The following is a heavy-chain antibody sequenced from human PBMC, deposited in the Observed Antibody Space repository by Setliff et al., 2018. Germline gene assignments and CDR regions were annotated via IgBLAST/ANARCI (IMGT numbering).Heavy chain of an antibody. CDR2: IYYSGST. CDR3: ARRVREYQLLFGDYYYYMDV. J-gene: IGHJ6*03. V-gene: IGHV4-39*01. Sequence: KPSETLSLTCTVSGGSSSSSSYYWGWIRQPPGKGLEWIGSIYYSGSTYYNPSLKSRVTISVDTSKNQFSLKLSSVTAADTAVYYCARRVREYQLLFGDYYYYMDVWGKGTTVTVSS. D-gene: IGHD2-2*01. CDR1: GGSSSSSSYY.